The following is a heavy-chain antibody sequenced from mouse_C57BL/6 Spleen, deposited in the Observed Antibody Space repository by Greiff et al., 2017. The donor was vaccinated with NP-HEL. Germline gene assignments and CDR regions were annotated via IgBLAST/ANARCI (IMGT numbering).Heavy chain of an antibody. CDR3: ARGRLNYYGSSYYFDY. CDR2: IYPGDGDT. Sequence: QVQLQQSGPELVKPGASVKISCKASGYAFSSSWMNWVKQRPGKGLEWIGRIYPGDGDTNYNGKFKGKATLTADKSSSTAYMQLSSLTSEDSAVYFCARGRLNYYGSSYYFDYWGQGTTLTVSS. J-gene: IGHJ2*01. CDR1: GYAFSSSW. V-gene: IGHV1-82*01. D-gene: IGHD1-1*01.